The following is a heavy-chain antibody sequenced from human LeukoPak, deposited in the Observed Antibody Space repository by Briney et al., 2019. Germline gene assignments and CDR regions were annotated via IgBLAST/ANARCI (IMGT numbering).Heavy chain of an antibody. CDR3: AKRNLRFLEWLLPNPLNPLFDY. D-gene: IGHD3-3*01. V-gene: IGHV3-23*01. J-gene: IGHJ4*02. Sequence: GGSLRLSCAASGFTFSSYAMSWVHQAPGKGLEWVSAISGSGGSTYYADSVKGRFTISRDNSKNTLYLQMNSLRAEDTAVYYCAKRNLRFLEWLLPNPLNPLFDYWGQGTLVTVSS. CDR1: GFTFSSYA. CDR2: ISGSGGST.